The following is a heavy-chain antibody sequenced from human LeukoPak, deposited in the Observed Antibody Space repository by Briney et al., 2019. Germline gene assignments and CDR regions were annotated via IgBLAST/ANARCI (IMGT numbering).Heavy chain of an antibody. Sequence: GGSLRLSCEASGLTFDDYAMSWFRQAPGKGLEWVGFIRSKAYGGTTEYAASVKGRFTISRDDSKSIAYLQMNSLKTEDTAVYYCTTDFPLMDTATDWGQGTLVTVSS. CDR1: GLTFDDYA. V-gene: IGHV3-49*03. CDR2: IRSKAYGGTT. J-gene: IGHJ4*02. CDR3: TTDFPLMDTATD. D-gene: IGHD5-18*01.